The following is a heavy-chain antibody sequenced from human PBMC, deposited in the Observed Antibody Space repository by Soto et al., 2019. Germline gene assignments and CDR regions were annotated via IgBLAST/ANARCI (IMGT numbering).Heavy chain of an antibody. CDR1: GYTFTSYD. CDR2: MNPNSGNT. Sequence: ASVKVSCKASGYTFTSYDINWVRQATGQGLEWMGWMNPNSGNTGYAQKFQGRVTMTRNTSISTAYMELSSLRSEDTAVYYCARATGVTTEINDAFDSWGQGTMVNLSS. D-gene: IGHD4-4*01. V-gene: IGHV1-8*01. J-gene: IGHJ3*02. CDR3: ARATGVTTEINDAFDS.